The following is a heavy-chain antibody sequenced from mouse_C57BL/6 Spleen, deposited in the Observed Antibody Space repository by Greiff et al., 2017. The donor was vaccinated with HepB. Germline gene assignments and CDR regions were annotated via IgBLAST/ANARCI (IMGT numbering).Heavy chain of an antibody. Sequence: EVKLVESGGGLVKPGGSLKLSCAASGFTFSDYGMHWVRQAPEKGLGWVAYISSGSSTIYYAATVKGRFTISRDNAKNTLFLQMTSLRSEDTAMYYCARGRSGRGYAMDYWGQGTSVTVSS. D-gene: IGHD3-2*02. J-gene: IGHJ4*01. CDR2: ISSGSSTI. CDR3: ARGRSGRGYAMDY. CDR1: GFTFSDYG. V-gene: IGHV5-17*01.